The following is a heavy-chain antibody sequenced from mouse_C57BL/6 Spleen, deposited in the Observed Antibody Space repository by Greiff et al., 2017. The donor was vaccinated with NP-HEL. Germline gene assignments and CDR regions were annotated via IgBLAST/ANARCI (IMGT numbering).Heavy chain of an antibody. D-gene: IGHD1-1*01. CDR2: IHPNSGST. CDR3: ARPYGSSYGNY. CDR1: GYTFTSYW. V-gene: IGHV1-64*01. J-gene: IGHJ2*01. Sequence: QVQLQQPGAELVKPGASVKLSCKASGYTFTSYWMHWVKQRPGQGLEWIGMIHPNSGSTNYNEKFKSKATLTVDKSSSTAYMQLSSLTSEDSAVYYCARPYGSSYGNYWGQGTTLTVSS.